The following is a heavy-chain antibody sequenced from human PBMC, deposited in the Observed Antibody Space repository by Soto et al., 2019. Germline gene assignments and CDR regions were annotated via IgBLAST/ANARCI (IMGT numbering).Heavy chain of an antibody. CDR3: AKEERGYVGDYFDY. CDR1: GFTFSSYG. J-gene: IGHJ4*02. V-gene: IGHV3-33*06. CDR2: IWCSGSNK. Sequence: GGSLRLSCAASGFTFSSYGMHWVRQAPGKGLEWVAVIWCSGSNKYYADSVKGRFTISRDNSKNTLYLQMNSLRAEDTAVYYCAKEERGYVGDYFDYWGQGTLVTVSS. D-gene: IGHD5-12*01.